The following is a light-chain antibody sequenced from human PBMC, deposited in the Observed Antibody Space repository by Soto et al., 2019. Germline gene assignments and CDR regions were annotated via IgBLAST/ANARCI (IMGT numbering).Light chain of an antibody. CDR1: SSDIGAYTS. V-gene: IGLV2-14*01. J-gene: IGLJ1*01. CDR3: SSYINDNRSYV. CDR2: EVS. Sequence: HSVLTQPASVSGSPGQSITISCTGTSSDIGAYTSVSWYQHHPGKAPKVMIYEVSKRPSGVSIRFSGSKSGNTASLTISGLQDEEDAHYYCSSYINDNRSYVLGTGTKVTVL.